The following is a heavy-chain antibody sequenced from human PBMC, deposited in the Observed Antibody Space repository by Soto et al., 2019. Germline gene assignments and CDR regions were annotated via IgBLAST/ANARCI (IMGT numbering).Heavy chain of an antibody. D-gene: IGHD3-22*01. CDR3: ASQYYYDSSGYYRDY. CDR2: IYHSRST. Sequence: SETLSLTCAVSGGSISSGGYSWSWIRQPPGKGLEWIGYIYHSRSTYYNPSLKSRVTISVDRSKNQFSLKLSSVTAADTAVYYCASQYYYDSSGYYRDYWGQGTLVTVSS. J-gene: IGHJ4*02. V-gene: IGHV4-30-2*01. CDR1: GGSISSGGYS.